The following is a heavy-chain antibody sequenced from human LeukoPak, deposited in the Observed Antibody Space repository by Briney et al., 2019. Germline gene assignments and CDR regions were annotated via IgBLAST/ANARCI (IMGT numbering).Heavy chain of an antibody. V-gene: IGHV3-23*01. CDR1: GFTFNMYA. D-gene: IGHD5-24*01. J-gene: IGHJ5*02. CDR2: ISGSGVNT. Sequence: GGSLRLSCAASGFTFNMYAMSWVRQAPGKGLEWVSAISGSGVNTYYADSVKGRFTISRDNSKNTLSLQMNSLRAEDTAVYFCAKDRGGYNPYNWFDPWGQGTLVTVSS. CDR3: AKDRGGYNPYNWFDP.